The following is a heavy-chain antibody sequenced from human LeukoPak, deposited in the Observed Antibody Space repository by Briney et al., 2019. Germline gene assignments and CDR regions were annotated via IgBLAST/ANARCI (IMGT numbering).Heavy chain of an antibody. CDR2: IYYSGST. CDR3: ASRYYDYLWGSYREDY. J-gene: IGHJ4*02. D-gene: IGHD3-16*02. Sequence: PSETLSLTCTVSGGSISSSSYYWGWIRQPPGKGLEWIGSIYYSGSTYYNPSLKSRVTISVDTSKNQFSLKLSSVTAADTAVYCCASRYYDYLWGSYREDYWGQGTLVTVSS. V-gene: IGHV4-39*01. CDR1: GGSISSSSYY.